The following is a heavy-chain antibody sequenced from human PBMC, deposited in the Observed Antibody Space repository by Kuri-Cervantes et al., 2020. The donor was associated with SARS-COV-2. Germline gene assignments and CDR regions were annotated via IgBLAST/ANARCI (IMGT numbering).Heavy chain of an antibody. J-gene: IGHJ5*02. Sequence: ASVKVSCKASVYTFTGYYMHWVRQAPGQGLDWMGWSNPNSGGTNYAQKFQGRVTMNRDTSISTDYMELSRLRSDDTAVYYCARVSLRGFLEWLFENWFDPWGQGTLVTVSS. CDR1: VYTFTGYY. D-gene: IGHD3-3*01. CDR2: SNPNSGGT. V-gene: IGHV1-2*02. CDR3: ARVSLRGFLEWLFENWFDP.